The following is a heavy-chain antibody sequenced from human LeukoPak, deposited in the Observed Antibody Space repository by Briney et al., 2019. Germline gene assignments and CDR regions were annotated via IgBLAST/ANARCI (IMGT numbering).Heavy chain of an antibody. J-gene: IGHJ3*02. V-gene: IGHV3-53*01. CDR3: AKDPIRVPAASDAFDI. CDR1: GFTVSSND. CDR2: IYSGGST. Sequence: GGSLRLSCAASGFTVSSNDMSWVRQAPGKGLEWVSVIYSGGSTYYADSVKGRFTISGDNSKNTLYLQMNSLRAEDTAVYYCAKDPIRVPAASDAFDIWGQGTMVTVSS. D-gene: IGHD2-2*01.